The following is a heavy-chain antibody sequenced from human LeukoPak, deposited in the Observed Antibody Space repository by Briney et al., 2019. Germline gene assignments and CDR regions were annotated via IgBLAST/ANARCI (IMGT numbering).Heavy chain of an antibody. D-gene: IGHD6-13*01. CDR2: IRYDGSNK. V-gene: IGHV3-30*02. Sequence: GGSLRLSCAASGFTFSSYVMHWARQAPGKGLEWVAFIRYDGSNKYYADSVKGRFTISRDNSKNTLYLQMNSLRAEDTAVYYCAKDLRPLLAAAGTHDWFDPWGQGTLVTVSS. CDR1: GFTFSSYV. CDR3: AKDLRPLLAAAGTHDWFDP. J-gene: IGHJ5*02.